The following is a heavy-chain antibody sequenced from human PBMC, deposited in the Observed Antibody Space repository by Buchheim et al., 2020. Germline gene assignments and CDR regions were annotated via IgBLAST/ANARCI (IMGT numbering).Heavy chain of an antibody. Sequence: QVQLVESGGGVVQPGRSQRLSCAASGFTFSSYAMHWVRQAPGKGLEWVAVISYDGSNKYYADSVKGRFTISRANSKNTLYLQMNSLRAEDTAVYYCARDGGGETDYWGQGTL. V-gene: IGHV3-30*04. D-gene: IGHD3-16*01. CDR2: ISYDGSNK. CDR3: ARDGGGETDY. J-gene: IGHJ4*02. CDR1: GFTFSSYA.